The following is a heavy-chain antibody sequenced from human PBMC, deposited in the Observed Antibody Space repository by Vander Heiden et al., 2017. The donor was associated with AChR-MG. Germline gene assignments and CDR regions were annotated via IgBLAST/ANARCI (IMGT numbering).Heavy chain of an antibody. CDR1: GFTSRDYY. Sequence: QVQLVESGGGLVKPGGSLRLSCAAAGFTSRDYYLGWIRQAPGKGLEWVSYISSSGSTIYYADSVKGRFTISRDNAKNSLYLQMNSLRAEDTAVYYCARDPYYYDSSGYFNDAFDIWGQGTMVTVSS. D-gene: IGHD3-22*01. CDR3: ARDPYYYDSSGYFNDAFDI. V-gene: IGHV3-11*01. CDR2: ISSSGSTI. J-gene: IGHJ3*02.